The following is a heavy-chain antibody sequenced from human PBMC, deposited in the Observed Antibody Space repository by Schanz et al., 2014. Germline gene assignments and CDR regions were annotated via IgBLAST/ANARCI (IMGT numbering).Heavy chain of an antibody. J-gene: IGHJ5*01. Sequence: EVQLLESGGGLVQPGGSLRLSCAASGFGFSSYSMNWVRQAPGKGLEWVSYISGSSRTIYYADSMKGRFTVSRDNAENALYLQMNSLRAEDTAVYYCAKTPREYCNYDNCPNWFDSWGQGTLVTASS. CDR3: AKTPREYCNYDNCPNWFDS. D-gene: IGHD2-15*01. CDR1: GFGFSSYS. V-gene: IGHV3-48*01. CDR2: ISGSSRTI.